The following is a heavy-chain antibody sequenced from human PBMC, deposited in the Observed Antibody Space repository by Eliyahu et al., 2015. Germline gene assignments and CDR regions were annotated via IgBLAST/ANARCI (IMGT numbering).Heavy chain of an antibody. J-gene: IGHJ3*02. CDR2: IGGSGGST. D-gene: IGHD3-10*01. CDR3: AKDRSHLWFGELEI. V-gene: IGHV3-23*01. CDR1: GFXFSXYA. Sequence: EVQLLESGGGLVQPGGSLXLSCXASGFXFSXYAMGWVRQAPGKGLEWVSAIGGSGGSTYYADSLKGRFTISRDNSKNTLYLQMNTLRAEDTAVYYCAKDRSHLWFGELEIWGQGTMVTVSS.